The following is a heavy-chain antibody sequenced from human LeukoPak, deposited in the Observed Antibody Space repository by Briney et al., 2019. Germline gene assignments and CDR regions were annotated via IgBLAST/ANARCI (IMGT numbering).Heavy chain of an antibody. V-gene: IGHV4-34*01. CDR3: ATLEMATIGGGFDY. CDR1: GGSFSGYY. D-gene: IGHD5-24*01. J-gene: IGHJ4*02. CDR2: INHSGST. Sequence: SETLSLTCAVYGGSFSGYYWSWIRHPPGKGLEWIGEINHSGSTNYNPSLKSRVTISVDTSKNQFSLKLSSVTAADTAVYYCATLEMATIGGGFDYWGQGTLVTVSS.